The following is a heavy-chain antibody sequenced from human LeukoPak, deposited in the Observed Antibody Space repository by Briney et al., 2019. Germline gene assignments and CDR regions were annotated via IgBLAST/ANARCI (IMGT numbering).Heavy chain of an antibody. V-gene: IGHV1-69*13. CDR1: GYTFTGYY. CDR2: IIPIFGTA. D-gene: IGHD2-2*01. CDR3: ARDFRGYCSSTSCYYFDY. Sequence: SVKVSCKASGYTFTGYYLHWVRQAPGQGLEWMGGIIPIFGTANYAQKFQGRVTITADESTSTAYMELSSLRSKDTAVYYCARDFRGYCSSTSCYYFDYWGQGTLVTVSS. J-gene: IGHJ4*02.